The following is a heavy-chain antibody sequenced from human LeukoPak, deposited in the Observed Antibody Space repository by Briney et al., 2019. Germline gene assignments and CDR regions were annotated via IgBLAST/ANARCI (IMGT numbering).Heavy chain of an antibody. Sequence: SVKVSCKASGGTFSSYAISWVRQAPGQGLEWMGGIIPIFGTANYAQKFQGRVTITADESTSTAYMELSSLRSEDTAVYYCAIPLSNYAYYYYGVDVWGQGTTVTVSS. CDR3: AIPLSNYAYYYYGVDV. CDR2: IIPIFGTA. D-gene: IGHD4-11*01. V-gene: IGHV1-69*13. CDR1: GGTFSSYA. J-gene: IGHJ6*02.